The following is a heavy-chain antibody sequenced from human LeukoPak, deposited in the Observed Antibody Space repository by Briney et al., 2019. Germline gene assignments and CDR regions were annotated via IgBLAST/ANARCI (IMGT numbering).Heavy chain of an antibody. V-gene: IGHV3-23*01. CDR3: AKELGIAVAGPRG. J-gene: IGHJ4*02. D-gene: IGHD6-19*01. Sequence: GGSLRLSCAASGFTFSSDAMSWVRQAPGKGLGWVSAISGSGGSTYYADSVKGRFTISRDNSKNTLYLQINSLRAEDTAVYYCAKELGIAVAGPRGWGQGTLVTVSS. CDR1: GFTFSSDA. CDR2: ISGSGGST.